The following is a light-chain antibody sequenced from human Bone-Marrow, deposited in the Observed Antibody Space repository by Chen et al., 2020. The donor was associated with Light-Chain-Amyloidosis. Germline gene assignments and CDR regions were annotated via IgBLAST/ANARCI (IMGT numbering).Light chain of an antibody. CDR3: QSYQGSSQGV. CDR1: SGSIATNY. CDR2: EDD. J-gene: IGLJ3*02. V-gene: IGLV6-57*01. Sequence: NFMLTQPHSFSESPGRPELLSGTRSSGSIATNYVQWYQQRPGSSPTTVIYEDDQRPSGVPDRFSGSIDRSSNSASLTISGPKTEDEADYYCQSYQGSSQGVFGGGTKLTVL.